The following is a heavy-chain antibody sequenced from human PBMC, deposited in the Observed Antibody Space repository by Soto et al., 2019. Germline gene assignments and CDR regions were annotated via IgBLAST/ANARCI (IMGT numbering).Heavy chain of an antibody. Sequence: GASVKVSCKASGFTFTSSAMQWVRQARGQRLEWIGWIVVGSGNTNYAQKFQERVTITRDMSTSTAYMELSSLRSEDTAVYYCAAVNFSLLLRYFDWLLYGGDAFDIWGQGTMVTGSS. CDR2: IVVGSGNT. J-gene: IGHJ3*02. CDR1: GFTFTSSA. D-gene: IGHD3-9*01. CDR3: AAVNFSLLLRYFDWLLYGGDAFDI. V-gene: IGHV1-58*02.